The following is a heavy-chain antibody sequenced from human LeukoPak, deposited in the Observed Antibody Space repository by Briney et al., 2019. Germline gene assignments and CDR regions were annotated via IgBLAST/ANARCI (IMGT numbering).Heavy chain of an antibody. CDR2: IIPTFGTA. J-gene: IGHJ4*02. CDR1: GGTFSSYA. V-gene: IGHV1-69*05. D-gene: IGHD3-22*01. CDR3: ARAHYYDSSGYYLFDY. Sequence: ASVKVSCKASGGTFSSYAISWVRQAPGQGLEWMGGIIPTFGTANYAQKFQGRVTITTDESTSTAYMELSSLRSEDTAVYYCARAHYYDSSGYYLFDYWGQGTLVTVSS.